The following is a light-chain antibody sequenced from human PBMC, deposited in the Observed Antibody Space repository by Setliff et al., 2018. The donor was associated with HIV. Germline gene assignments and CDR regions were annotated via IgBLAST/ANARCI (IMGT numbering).Light chain of an antibody. J-gene: IGLJ1*01. CDR3: SSYAGSKGDV. Sequence: QSVLTQPPSASGSPGQSVTISCTGTSGDVGGYNYVSWYQQYPGKAPKLLIHEVTKRPSGVPDRFSGSKSGNTASLTVSGLQAEDEADYYCSSYAGSKGDVFGTGTKVTVL. V-gene: IGLV2-8*01. CDR2: EVT. CDR1: SGDVGGYNY.